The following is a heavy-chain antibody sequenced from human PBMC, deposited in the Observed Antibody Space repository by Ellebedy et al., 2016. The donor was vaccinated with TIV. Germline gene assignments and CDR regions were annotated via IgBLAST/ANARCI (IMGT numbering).Heavy chain of an antibody. D-gene: IGHD3-16*01. J-gene: IGHJ3*01. Sequence: SETLSLTCAVSGGSLSDNYWTWIRQAPGKGLEWIGYLYYTGSTNYNPSLKSRVTTSVNTPRNQFSLKLSSVTTVDTAVYYCVSSASMDAFDLWGQGTMVTVSS. V-gene: IGHV4-59*01. CDR3: VSSASMDAFDL. CDR2: LYYTGST. CDR1: GGSLSDNY.